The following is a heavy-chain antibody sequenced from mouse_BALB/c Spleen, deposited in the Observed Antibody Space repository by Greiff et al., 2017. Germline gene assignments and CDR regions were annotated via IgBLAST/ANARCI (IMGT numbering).Heavy chain of an antibody. CDR1: GFTFSSYG. Sequence: DVMLVESGGGLVQPGGSLKLSCAASGFTFSSYGMSWVRQTPDKRLELVATINSNGGSTYYPDSVKGRFTISRDNAKNTLYLQMSSLKSEDTAMYYCARDRGLGFDVWGAGTTVTVSS. J-gene: IGHJ1*01. V-gene: IGHV5-6-3*01. CDR2: INSNGGST. D-gene: IGHD2-13*01. CDR3: ARDRGLGFDV.